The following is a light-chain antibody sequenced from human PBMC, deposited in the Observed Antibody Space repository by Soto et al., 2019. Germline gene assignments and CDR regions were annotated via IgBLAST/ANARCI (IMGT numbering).Light chain of an antibody. J-gene: IGKJ5*01. CDR3: QYHGSSPIT. CDR2: GAS. Sequence: EIVLTQSAGTLSLSPGERATLSCRASQSVSSDYLAWYQQKPGQAPRLLIYGASNRATGIPDRFSGSGSGTDFTLTISRLEPEDFALFYCQYHGSSPITFGQGTRLEIK. V-gene: IGKV3-20*01. CDR1: QSVSSDY.